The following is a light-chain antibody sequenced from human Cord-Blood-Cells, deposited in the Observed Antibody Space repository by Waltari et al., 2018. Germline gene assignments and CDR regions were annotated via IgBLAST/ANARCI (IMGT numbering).Light chain of an antibody. J-gene: IGLJ2*01. Sequence: SYELTQPPSVSVSPGQTARITCSGDALPKQYAYWYQQKPGQAPVLVIYKDSERPPGTTVTLTISGVQAEDEADYYCQSADSSGTYQVFGGGTKLTVL. CDR3: QSADSSGTYQV. V-gene: IGLV3-25*03. CDR1: ALPKQY. CDR2: KDS.